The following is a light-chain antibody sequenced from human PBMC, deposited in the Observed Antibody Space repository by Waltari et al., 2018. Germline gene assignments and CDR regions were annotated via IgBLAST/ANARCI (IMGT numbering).Light chain of an antibody. CDR1: QGINNH. Sequence: DIQLTQSPSSLSTSVGDKVTITCRASQGINNHLAWSQQKPGKAPKSLIYAASNLQTGVPSRFGGGRSGTDFTLTINNLQPEDFGTYYCQQYDSYPLTFGQGTRVEIK. J-gene: IGKJ1*01. CDR2: AAS. CDR3: QQYDSYPLT. V-gene: IGKV1-16*01.